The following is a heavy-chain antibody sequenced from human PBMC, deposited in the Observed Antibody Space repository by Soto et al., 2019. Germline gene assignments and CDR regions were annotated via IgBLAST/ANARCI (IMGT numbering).Heavy chain of an antibody. Sequence: QVQLQQWGAGLLKPSETLSLTCAVYGGSFSGYYWSWIRQPPGKGLEWIGEINHSGSTNYNPSLKSRVTISVDTSNNQFSLKLSSVTAADTAVYYCARGRPYDILTGLDYWGQGTLVTVSS. CDR2: INHSGST. J-gene: IGHJ4*02. CDR3: ARGRPYDILTGLDY. D-gene: IGHD3-9*01. V-gene: IGHV4-34*01. CDR1: GGSFSGYY.